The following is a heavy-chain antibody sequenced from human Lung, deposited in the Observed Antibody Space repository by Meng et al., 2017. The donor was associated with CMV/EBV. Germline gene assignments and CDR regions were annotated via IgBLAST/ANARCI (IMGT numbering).Heavy chain of an antibody. CDR2: TYYRSKWYH. CDR1: WYIGSSNRSA. J-gene: IGHJ4*02. Sequence: QVQLQPSGPGLVKPSQTLSPPGSISWYIGSSNRSAWHWIRQSPSRGLEWLGRTYYRSKWYHEYAVSVKSRITISPDTPKNQFSLQLNSMTPEDTAVYYCARGINGGCGDWGQGTLVTVSS. D-gene: IGHD6-25*01. CDR3: ARGINGGCGD. V-gene: IGHV6-1*01.